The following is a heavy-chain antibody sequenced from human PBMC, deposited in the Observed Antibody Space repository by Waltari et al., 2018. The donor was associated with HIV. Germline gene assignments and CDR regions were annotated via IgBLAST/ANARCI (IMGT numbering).Heavy chain of an antibody. Sequence: QGQLVQSGAEVKRPGAPVKVSCQASRYSFYSNGVNWVRQAPGQGLKWMGVIYAATGQTYFAPKFKGRVTLTTDTSTSTAYMALRSLRSDDTAVYYCARDPQTVTHFNLWGQGTLVTVSA. D-gene: IGHD4-4*01. J-gene: IGHJ4*02. CDR3: ARDPQTVTHFNL. CDR1: RYSFYSNG. V-gene: IGHV1-18*01. CDR2: IYAATGQT.